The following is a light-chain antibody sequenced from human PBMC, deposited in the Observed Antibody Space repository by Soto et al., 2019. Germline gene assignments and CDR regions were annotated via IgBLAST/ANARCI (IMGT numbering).Light chain of an antibody. J-gene: IGKJ1*01. CDR3: KKYYVSPWT. CDR1: QNILYSSNNKNF. CDR2: WAS. V-gene: IGKV4-1*01. Sequence: DIVMTQYPDSLAVSLGERATIDCKSSQNILYSSNNKNFLAWYQQKPGQPPRLLFYWASTRESGVPDRISGSGSGAPFALTINSKLPEDDAVYYCKKYYVSPWTYGQRTKVQAK.